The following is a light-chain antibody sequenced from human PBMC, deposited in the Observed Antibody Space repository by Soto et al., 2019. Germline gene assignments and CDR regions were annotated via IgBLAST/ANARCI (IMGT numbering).Light chain of an antibody. V-gene: IGKV1-5*01. J-gene: IGKJ1*01. CDR3: QQFNSYSPGA. CDR2: DAS. CDR1: QSISSW. Sequence: DIQMTQSPSTLSASVGGRVSITCRASQSISSWLAWYQQKRGKAPKLLIYDASSLESGVPSRFSGSRSGTEFTLTISSLQPDDFATYYCQQFNSYSPGAFGQGTKVDIK.